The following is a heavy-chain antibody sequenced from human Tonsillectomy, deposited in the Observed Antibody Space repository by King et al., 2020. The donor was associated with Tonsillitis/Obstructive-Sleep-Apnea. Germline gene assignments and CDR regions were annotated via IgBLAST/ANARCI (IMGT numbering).Heavy chain of an antibody. D-gene: IGHD3-3*01. CDR3: ASGESVYYDFWSGYLGA. CDR2: ISSSSSTI. V-gene: IGHV3-48*02. Sequence: VQLVESGGGLVQPGGSLRLSCAASGFTFSSYSMNWVRQAPGKGLEWGSYISSSSSTIYYADSVKGRFTISRDNAKNSLYLQMNSLRDEDTAVYYCASGESVYYDFWSGYLGAWGQGTLVTVSS. J-gene: IGHJ5*02. CDR1: GFTFSSYS.